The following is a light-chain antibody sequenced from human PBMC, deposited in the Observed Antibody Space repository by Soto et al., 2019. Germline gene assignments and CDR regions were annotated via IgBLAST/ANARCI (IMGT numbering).Light chain of an antibody. Sequence: DIQMTQSPSTLSASVGDRVTITCRASQSISSWLAWYQQKPGKAPKLLIYAASSLQSGVPSRFSGSGSETEFTLTIRNLQPDDFATYYCQQYNSFPWTFGLGTKVDIK. J-gene: IGKJ1*01. V-gene: IGKV1-5*01. CDR2: AAS. CDR1: QSISSW. CDR3: QQYNSFPWT.